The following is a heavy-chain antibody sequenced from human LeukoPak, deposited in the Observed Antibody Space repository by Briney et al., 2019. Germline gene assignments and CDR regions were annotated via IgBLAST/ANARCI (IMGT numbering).Heavy chain of an antibody. V-gene: IGHV4-30-4*01. D-gene: IGHD5-12*01. CDR1: GGSISSGDYY. CDR2: IYYSGST. Sequence: PSETLSLTCTVSGGSISSGDYYWSWIRQPPEKGLEWIGYIYYSGSTYYNPSLKSRVTISVDTSKNQFSLKLSSVTAADTAVYYCARVEGGGYVLGRFDPWGQGTLVTVSS. J-gene: IGHJ5*02. CDR3: ARVEGGGYVLGRFDP.